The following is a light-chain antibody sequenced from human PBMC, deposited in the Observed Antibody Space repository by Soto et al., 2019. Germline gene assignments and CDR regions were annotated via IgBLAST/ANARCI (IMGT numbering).Light chain of an antibody. V-gene: IGKV3-15*01. CDR1: QSVSSN. CDR3: QQYNNWPRMYT. CDR2: GAS. Sequence: EIVMTQSQATLSVSPGERATLSCGASQSVSSNLAWYQQKPGQAPRLLIYGASTRATGIPVRFSGSGSGTEFTLTISSLQSEDFAVYYCQQYNNWPRMYTFGEGTKLEIK. J-gene: IGKJ2*01.